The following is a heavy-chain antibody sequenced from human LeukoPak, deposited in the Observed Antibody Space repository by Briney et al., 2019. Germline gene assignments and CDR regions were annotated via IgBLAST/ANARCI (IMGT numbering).Heavy chain of an antibody. CDR2: INHSGST. CDR3: ARGRY. Sequence: SETLSLTCAVYGGSFSGYYWSWIRQPPGKGLEWIGEINHSGSTNYNPSLKSRVTISVDTSKNQFSLRLSSVTAADTAVYYCARGRYWGQGTLVTVSS. CDR1: GGSFSGYY. V-gene: IGHV4-34*01. J-gene: IGHJ4*02.